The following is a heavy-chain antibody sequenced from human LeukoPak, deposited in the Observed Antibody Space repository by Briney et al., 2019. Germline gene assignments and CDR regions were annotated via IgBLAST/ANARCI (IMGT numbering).Heavy chain of an antibody. D-gene: IGHD3-10*01. Sequence: SETLSLTCAVYGGSFSGYYWSWIRQPPGKGLEWIGEINHSGSTNYKPSLKSRVTISVDTSKNQFSLKLSSVTAADTAVYYCARPGYYYGSGSYRGWHYYYMDVWGKGTTVTVSS. J-gene: IGHJ6*03. CDR1: GGSFSGYY. CDR2: INHSGST. V-gene: IGHV4-34*01. CDR3: ARPGYYYGSGSYRGWHYYYMDV.